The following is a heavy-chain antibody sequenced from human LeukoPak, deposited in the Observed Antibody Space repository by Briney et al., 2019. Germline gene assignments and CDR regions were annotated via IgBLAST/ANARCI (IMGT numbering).Heavy chain of an antibody. CDR2: IIPILGIA. CDR1: GGTFSSYA. Sequence: ASVKVSCKASGGTFSSYAISWVRQAPGQGLEWMGRIIPILGIANYAQKFQGRVTITADKSTSTAYMELSSLRSEDTAVYYCASYVSGSYAYYSDYWGQGTLVTVSS. V-gene: IGHV1-69*04. J-gene: IGHJ4*02. CDR3: ASYVSGSYAYYSDY. D-gene: IGHD1-26*01.